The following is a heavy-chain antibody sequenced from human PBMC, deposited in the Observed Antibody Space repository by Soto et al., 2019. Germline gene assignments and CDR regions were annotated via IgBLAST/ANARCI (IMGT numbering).Heavy chain of an antibody. D-gene: IGHD1-7*01. V-gene: IGHV5-10-1*01. Sequence: PWESLTISCTCSGDSFTRYWISWVRQMPGKGLEWMGRIDPSDSYTNYSPSFQGHVTISADKSISTAYLQWSSLKASDTAMYYCAITGTPTAPVWFDPWGQGTLVTVSS. J-gene: IGHJ5*02. CDR2: IDPSDSYT. CDR3: AITGTPTAPVWFDP. CDR1: GDSFTRYW.